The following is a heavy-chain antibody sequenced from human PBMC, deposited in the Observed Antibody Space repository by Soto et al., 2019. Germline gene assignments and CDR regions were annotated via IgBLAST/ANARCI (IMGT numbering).Heavy chain of an antibody. V-gene: IGHV3-73*02. CDR3: ARLDCSGGSCWQYDFEH. Sequence: EVQLVESGGGLVQPGGSLKLSCAVSGFTFSSSSMHWVRQAYGKGLEWVGRIRSRGKSPATSYAASVKGRFTISRDDSKNMAYLHMKSLKTDDTAVYFCARLDCSGGSCWQYDFEHWGQGTLVTVSS. J-gene: IGHJ4*02. CDR2: IRSRGKSPAT. D-gene: IGHD2-15*01. CDR1: GFTFSSSS.